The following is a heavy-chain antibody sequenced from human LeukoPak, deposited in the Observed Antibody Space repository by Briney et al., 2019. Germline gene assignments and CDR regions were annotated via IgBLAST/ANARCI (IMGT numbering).Heavy chain of an antibody. Sequence: PSQTLSLTCTVSGGSISSGGYYWSWIRQHPGKGLEWIGYIYYSGSTYYNPSLKSRVTISVDTSKNQFSLKLSSVTAADTAVYYCARAAAAGSNWFDPWGQETLVTVSS. D-gene: IGHD6-13*01. CDR2: IYYSGST. J-gene: IGHJ5*02. CDR3: ARAAAAGSNWFDP. V-gene: IGHV4-31*03. CDR1: GGSISSGGYY.